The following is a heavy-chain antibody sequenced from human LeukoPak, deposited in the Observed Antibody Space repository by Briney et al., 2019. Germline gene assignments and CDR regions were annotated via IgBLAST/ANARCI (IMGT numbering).Heavy chain of an antibody. CDR3: ASSERRSFTYYYYGMDV. CDR2: MNPNSGNT. V-gene: IGHV1-8*01. CDR1: GYTFTSYD. J-gene: IGHJ6*02. D-gene: IGHD1-26*01. Sequence: GASVKVSCKASGYTFTSYDINWVRQATGQGLEWMGWMNPNSGNTGYAQKFQGRVTMTRNTSISTAYMELSSLRSEDTAVYYCASSERRSFTYYYYGMDVWGQGTTVTVSS.